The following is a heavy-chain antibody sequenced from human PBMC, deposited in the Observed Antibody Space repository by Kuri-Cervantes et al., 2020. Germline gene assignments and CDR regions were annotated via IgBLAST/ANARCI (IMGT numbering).Heavy chain of an antibody. D-gene: IGHD5-24*01. CDR1: GFTFSSYW. CDR2: IKQDGSEK. J-gene: IGHJ6*02. V-gene: IGHV3-7*01. Sequence: GESLKISCAASGFTFSSYWMSWVRQAPGKGLEWVANIKQDGSEKYYVDSVKGRFTISRDNAKNSLYLQMNSLRAEDTAVYYCAREMATITPGMDVWGQGTTVTVSS. CDR3: AREMATITPGMDV.